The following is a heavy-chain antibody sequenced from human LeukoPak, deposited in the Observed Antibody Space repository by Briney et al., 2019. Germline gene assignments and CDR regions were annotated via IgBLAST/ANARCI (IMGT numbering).Heavy chain of an antibody. Sequence: GGSLRLSCAASGFTFSSYGMHWVRQAPGKGLEWVAVISYDGSNKYYADSVKGRFTISRDNSKNTLYLQMNSLRAEDTAVYYCARDLQYYYDSSGYYFDYWGQGTLVTVSS. CDR3: ARDLQYYYDSSGYYFDY. V-gene: IGHV3-30*03. D-gene: IGHD3-22*01. CDR2: ISYDGSNK. CDR1: GFTFSSYG. J-gene: IGHJ4*02.